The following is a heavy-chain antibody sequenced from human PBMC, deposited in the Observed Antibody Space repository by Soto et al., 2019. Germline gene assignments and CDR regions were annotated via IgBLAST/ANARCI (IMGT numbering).Heavy chain of an antibody. Sequence: PVGSLRLSCAASGFTFSSYAMHWVRQAPGKGLEWVAVISYDGSNKYYADSVKGRFTISRDNSKNTLYLQMNSLRAEDTAVYYCARDLQDILTGYPAHFDYWGQGTPVTVSS. CDR1: GFTFSSYA. J-gene: IGHJ4*02. CDR3: ARDLQDILTGYPAHFDY. D-gene: IGHD3-9*01. V-gene: IGHV3-30-3*01. CDR2: ISYDGSNK.